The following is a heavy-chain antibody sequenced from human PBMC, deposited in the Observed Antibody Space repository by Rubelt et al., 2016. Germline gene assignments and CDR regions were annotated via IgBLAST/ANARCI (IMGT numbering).Heavy chain of an antibody. D-gene: IGHD2-15*01. CDR1: GDSISGSSFY. Sequence: QESGSGLVKPSETLSLTCTVSGDSISGSSFYWGWIRQPPGKALEWLALIYWDDDKRYSPSLKSRLTITKDTSKNQVVLTMTNMDPVEPATYYCAHSGYCSGGRCYSGWFDPWGQGTLVTVSS. CDR2: IYWDDDK. V-gene: IGHV2-5*02. CDR3: AHSGYCSGGRCYSGWFDP. J-gene: IGHJ5*02.